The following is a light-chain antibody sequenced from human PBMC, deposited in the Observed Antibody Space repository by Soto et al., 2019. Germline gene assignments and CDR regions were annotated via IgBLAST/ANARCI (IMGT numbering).Light chain of an antibody. V-gene: IGLV2-23*01. CDR3: CLYAGSSTYV. Sequence: QSVLTQPASVSGSPGQSITISCTGTSSDVGSYNLVSWYQQHPGKAPKLMIYEGSKRPSGVSNRFSGSKSGNTASLTISGLQAEDEADYYFCLYAGSSTYVFGTGTRSPS. CDR1: SSDVGSYNL. CDR2: EGS. J-gene: IGLJ1*01.